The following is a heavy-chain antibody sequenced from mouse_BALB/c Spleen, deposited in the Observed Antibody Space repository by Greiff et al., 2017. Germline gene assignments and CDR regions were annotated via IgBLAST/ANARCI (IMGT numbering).Heavy chain of an antibody. Sequence: EVQGVESGGGLVKPGGSLKLSCAASGFTFSSYAMSWVRQTPEKRLEWVASISSGGSTYYPDSVKGRFTISRDNARNILYLQMSSLRSEDTAMYYCARGLVMDYWGQGTSVTVSS. V-gene: IGHV5-6-5*01. CDR3: ARGLVMDY. J-gene: IGHJ4*01. CDR1: GFTFSSYA. CDR2: ISSGGST.